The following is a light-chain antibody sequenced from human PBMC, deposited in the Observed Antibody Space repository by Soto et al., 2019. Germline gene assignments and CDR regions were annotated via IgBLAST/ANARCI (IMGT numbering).Light chain of an antibody. CDR2: SAS. J-gene: IGKJ2*01. V-gene: IGKV3-15*01. CDR3: QQGNNGPFT. Sequence: EIVMTQSPATLSVSPGERATLSCRASQSISTELAWYQQKPGQPPRLLIYSASTRATGVPARFTGSGSGSEFTLTIGGLQSEDFAVYYWQQGNNGPFTFGQGTRLEI. CDR1: QSISTE.